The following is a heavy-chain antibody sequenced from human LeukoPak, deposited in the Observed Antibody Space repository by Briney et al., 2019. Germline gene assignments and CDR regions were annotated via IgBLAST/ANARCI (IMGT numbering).Heavy chain of an antibody. Sequence: SETLSLTCTVSGGSISSYYWSWIRQPPGKGLEWIGYIYYSGSTNYNPSLKSRVTISVDTSKNQFSLKLSSVTAADTAVYYCARGRGIAVAGTGFPFDPWGQGTLVTVSS. CDR1: GGSISSYY. CDR2: IYYSGST. V-gene: IGHV4-59*12. J-gene: IGHJ5*02. CDR3: ARGRGIAVAGTGFPFDP. D-gene: IGHD6-19*01.